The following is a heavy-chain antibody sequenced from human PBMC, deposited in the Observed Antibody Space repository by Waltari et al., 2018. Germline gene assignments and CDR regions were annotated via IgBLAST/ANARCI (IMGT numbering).Heavy chain of an antibody. V-gene: IGHV4-34*01. D-gene: IGHD3-10*01. CDR1: GGSFSGYY. J-gene: IGHJ5*02. CDR2: INQRGST. CDR3: ARVRMYYYGSGSVGARIWTWFDP. Sequence: QVQLQQWGAGLLKPSETLSLTCAVYGGSFSGYYWSWIRPPPGKGLEWIGEINQRGSTNYNPPRKSRVTISVDTSKNQFSLKLSSVTAADTAVYYCARVRMYYYGSGSVGARIWTWFDPWGQGTLVTVSS.